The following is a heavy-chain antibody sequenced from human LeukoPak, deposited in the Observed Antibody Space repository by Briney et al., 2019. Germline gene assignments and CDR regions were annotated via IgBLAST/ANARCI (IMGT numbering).Heavy chain of an antibody. V-gene: IGHV1-69*01. Sequence: GASVKVSCKASGGTFSSYAISWVRQAPGQGLEWMGGIIPIFGTANYAQKFQGRVTITADESTSTAYMELSSLRSEDTAVYYCARVNPTVTTIDYWGQGTLVTVSS. CDR1: GGTFSSYA. CDR3: ARVNPTVTTIDY. CDR2: IIPIFGTA. J-gene: IGHJ4*02. D-gene: IGHD4-17*01.